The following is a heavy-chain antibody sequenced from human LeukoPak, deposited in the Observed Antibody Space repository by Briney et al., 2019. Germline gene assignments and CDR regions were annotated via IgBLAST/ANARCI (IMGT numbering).Heavy chain of an antibody. CDR2: IRSKTYGGAK. CDR1: GFTFGXXX. V-gene: IGHV3-49*03. CDR3: TPGDYGNYFYDMDV. Sequence: ASGFTFGXXXXXWXXXAPGXXXXXXXXIRSKTYGGAKEYAASVKDRFTISRDDSKSIAYLQMNSLKTEDTAVYHCTPGDYGNYFYDMDVWGQGTTVTVSS. J-gene: IGHJ6*02. D-gene: IGHD4-17*01.